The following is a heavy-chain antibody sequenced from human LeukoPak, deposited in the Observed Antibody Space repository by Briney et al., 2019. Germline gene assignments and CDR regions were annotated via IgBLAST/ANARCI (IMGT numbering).Heavy chain of an antibody. V-gene: IGHV3-7*01. CDR1: KFTFRSYW. D-gene: IGHD2-2*01. Sequence: GGSLRLSCVASKFTFRSYWMTWVRQSPGKGLEWVANINQDGTEQYYLDSVRGRFTISRDNAKNSLFLQMNSLRADDTAVYYCAREDYCVTTSCHIPDYWGQGTLVTVSS. CDR2: INQDGTEQ. CDR3: AREDYCVTTSCHIPDY. J-gene: IGHJ4*02.